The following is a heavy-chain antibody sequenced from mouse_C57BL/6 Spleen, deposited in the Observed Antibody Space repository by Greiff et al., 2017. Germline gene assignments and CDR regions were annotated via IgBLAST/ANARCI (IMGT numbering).Heavy chain of an antibody. CDR1: GYTFTSYW. Sequence: VQLQQPGAELVKPGASVKLSCKASGYTFTSYWMHWVKQRPGQGLEWIGMIHPNSGSTNYNEKFKSKATLTVDKSSSTAYMQLSSLTSEDSAVYYCARSRAGTYYFDYWGQGTTLTVSS. D-gene: IGHD3-3*01. V-gene: IGHV1-64*01. J-gene: IGHJ2*01. CDR2: IHPNSGST. CDR3: ARSRAGTYYFDY.